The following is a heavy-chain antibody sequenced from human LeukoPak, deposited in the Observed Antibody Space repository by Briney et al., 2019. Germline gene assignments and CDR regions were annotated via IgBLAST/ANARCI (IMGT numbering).Heavy chain of an antibody. CDR1: GGSISSSSYY. J-gene: IGHJ5*02. CDR2: IYYSGST. D-gene: IGHD2-8*01. CDR3: ARDRVMVYAPSNWFDP. Sequence: SETLSLTCTVSGGSISSSSYYWGWIRQPPGKGLEWIGSIYYSGSTYYNPSLKSRVTISVDTSKNQFSLKLSSVTAADTAVYYCARDRVMVYAPSNWFDPWGQGTLVTVSS. V-gene: IGHV4-39*07.